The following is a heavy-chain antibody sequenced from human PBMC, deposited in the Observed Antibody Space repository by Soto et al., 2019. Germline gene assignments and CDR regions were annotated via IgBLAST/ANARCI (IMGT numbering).Heavy chain of an antibody. CDR3: ARVSYGGNSTPKQKGPITLEREYNWFDP. J-gene: IGHJ5*02. CDR2: IYHSGST. V-gene: IGHV4-4*02. D-gene: IGHD2-21*01. CDR1: GGSISSSNW. Sequence: SETLSLTCAVSGGSISSSNWWSWVRQPPGKGLEWIGEIYHSGSTNYNPSLKSRVTISVDKSKNQFSLKLSSVTAADTAVYYCARVSYGGNSTPKQKGPITLEREYNWFDPWGQGTLVTVSS.